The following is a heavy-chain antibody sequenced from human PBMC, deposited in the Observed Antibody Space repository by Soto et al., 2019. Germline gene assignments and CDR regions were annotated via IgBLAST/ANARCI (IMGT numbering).Heavy chain of an antibody. Sequence: GGSLRLSCTVSGFMFEDFAMHWVRQAPGQGLEWVTGINWNGVNKGYAESVLGRFTISRDNAKKSLYLDMNYLRPEDTALYFCAKDVDRLGELWGYFESWGQGTMVTVSS. J-gene: IGHJ1*01. V-gene: IGHV3-9*01. D-gene: IGHD3-16*01. CDR1: GFMFEDFA. CDR2: INWNGVNK. CDR3: AKDVDRLGELWGYFES.